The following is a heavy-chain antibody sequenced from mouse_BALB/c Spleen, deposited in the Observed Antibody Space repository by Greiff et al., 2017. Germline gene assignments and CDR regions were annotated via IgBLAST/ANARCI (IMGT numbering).Heavy chain of an antibody. CDR1: GFTFSSFG. CDR2: ISSGSSTI. D-gene: IGHD2-2*01. Sequence: DVKLVESGGGLVQPGGSRKLSCAASGFTFSSFGMHWVRQAPEKGLEWVAYISSGSSTIYYADTVKGRFTISRDNPKNTLFLQMTSLRSEDTAMYYCAWLRRDGWYFDVWGAGTTVTVSS. J-gene: IGHJ1*01. CDR3: AWLRRDGWYFDV. V-gene: IGHV5-17*02.